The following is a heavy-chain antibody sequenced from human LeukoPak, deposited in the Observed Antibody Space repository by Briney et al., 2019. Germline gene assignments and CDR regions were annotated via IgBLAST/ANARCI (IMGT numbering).Heavy chain of an antibody. CDR2: INWNGGST. J-gene: IGHJ4*02. CDR1: GFTFSSYS. CDR3: ARGGIFGVVIQYYFDY. D-gene: IGHD3-3*01. V-gene: IGHV3-20*04. Sequence: GGSLRLSCAASGFTFSSYSMNWVRQAPGKGLEWVSGINWNGGSTGYADSVKGRFTISRDNAKNSLYLQMNSLRAEDTALYYCARGGIFGVVIQYYFDYWGQGTLVTVSS.